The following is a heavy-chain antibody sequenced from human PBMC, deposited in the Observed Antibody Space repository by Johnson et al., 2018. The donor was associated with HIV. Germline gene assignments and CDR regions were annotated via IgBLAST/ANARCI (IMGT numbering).Heavy chain of an antibody. J-gene: IGHJ3*02. V-gene: IGHV3-13*01. D-gene: IGHD1-26*01. Sequence: VQLVESGGGLVQPGGSLRLSCAASGFTFSNYDMHWVRQPTGKRLEWVSGIATTGDTYYAGYVKGRFTISRENAKNSLYLQLNSLRAGDTALYYCARGSYDGDAFDIWGQGTMVTVSS. CDR3: ARGSYDGDAFDI. CDR2: IATTGDT. CDR1: GFTFSNYD.